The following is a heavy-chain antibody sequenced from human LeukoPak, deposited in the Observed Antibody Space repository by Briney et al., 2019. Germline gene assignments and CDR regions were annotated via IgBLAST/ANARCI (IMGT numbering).Heavy chain of an antibody. CDR1: GFTFSSYI. J-gene: IGHJ6*02. V-gene: IGHV3-21*01. Sequence: GSLRLSCAASGFTFSSYIMNWVRQAPGKGLEWVSSISSDSSYIYYADSVKGRFTISRDNAKNSLYLQMNSLRAEDTAVYYCARDAVDTANAVWGQGTTVTVSS. D-gene: IGHD5-18*01. CDR2: ISSDSSYI. CDR3: ARDAVDTANAV.